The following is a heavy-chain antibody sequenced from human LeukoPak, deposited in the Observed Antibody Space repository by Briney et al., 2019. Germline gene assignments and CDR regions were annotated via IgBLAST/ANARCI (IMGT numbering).Heavy chain of an antibody. J-gene: IGHJ4*02. D-gene: IGHD1/OR15-1a*01. CDR1: GFTFDDYA. CDR3: ARGGSEQNFDY. V-gene: IGHV3-53*01. CDR2: IYSGGNT. Sequence: GGSLRLSCAASGFTFDDYAMHWVRQAPGKGLEWVSVIYSGGNTAYADSVKGRFTISRDNSKNTLYLQMNSLRAEDRAVYYCARGGSEQNFDYWGQGTLVTVSS.